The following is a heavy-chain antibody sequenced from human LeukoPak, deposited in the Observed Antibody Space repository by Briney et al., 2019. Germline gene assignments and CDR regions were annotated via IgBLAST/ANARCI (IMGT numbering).Heavy chain of an antibody. J-gene: IGHJ4*02. V-gene: IGHV3-23*01. CDR1: GFTFSNAW. D-gene: IGHD2-21*02. Sequence: GGSLRLSCAASGFTFSNAWMNWVRQAPGKGLEWVSGISGSGDTTDYADSVKGRFTISRDNSRNTLSLQLNSLRAEDTAVYYCAKDRIDRVTQVWGQGTLVTVSS. CDR2: ISGSGDTT. CDR3: AKDRIDRVTQV.